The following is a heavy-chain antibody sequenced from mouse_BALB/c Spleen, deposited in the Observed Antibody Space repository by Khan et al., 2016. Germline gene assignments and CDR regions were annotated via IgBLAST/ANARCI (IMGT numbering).Heavy chain of an antibody. CDR1: GYSITSDYA. Sequence: EVELVESGPGLVKPSQSLSLTCTVTGYSITSDYAWNWIRQFPGNKLEWMGYISYSGSTSYNPSLKSRISITRDTSKNQFFLQLNSVTTEDTATYYCAKEDYGNLDFDYWGQGTTLTVSS. CDR3: AKEDYGNLDFDY. CDR2: ISYSGST. D-gene: IGHD2-1*01. V-gene: IGHV3-2*02. J-gene: IGHJ2*01.